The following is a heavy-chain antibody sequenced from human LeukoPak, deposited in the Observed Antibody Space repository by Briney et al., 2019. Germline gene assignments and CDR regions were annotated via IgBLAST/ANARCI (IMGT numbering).Heavy chain of an antibody. CDR3: ARDTGGTSSEFDP. Sequence: SETLSLTCAVSGGSIGSGLYSWSWIRQPPGKGLEWIGYIYHGGSSYYNPSLKSRVTLSLDRSKNQFSLRLSSVTAADTAVYYCARDTGGTSSEFDPWGQGILATVSS. J-gene: IGHJ5*02. V-gene: IGHV4-30-2*01. CDR1: GGSIGSGLYS. D-gene: IGHD2-2*01. CDR2: IYHGGSS.